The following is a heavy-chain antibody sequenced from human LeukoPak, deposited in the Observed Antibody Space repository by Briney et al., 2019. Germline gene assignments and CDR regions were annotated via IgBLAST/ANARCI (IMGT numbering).Heavy chain of an antibody. CDR3: ATRLGYCSSTSCYTPVFDY. CDR2: IIPIFGTA. J-gene: IGHJ4*02. CDR1: GGTFISYA. D-gene: IGHD2-2*01. Sequence: SVKVSCKASGGTFISYAISWVRQAPGQGLEWMGGIIPIFGTANYAQKFQGRVTITTDESTSTAYMELSSLRSEDTAVYYCATRLGYCSSTSCYTPVFDYWGQGTLVTVSS. V-gene: IGHV1-69*05.